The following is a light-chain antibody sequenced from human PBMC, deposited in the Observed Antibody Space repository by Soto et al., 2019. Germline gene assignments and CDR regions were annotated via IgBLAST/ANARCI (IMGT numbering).Light chain of an antibody. CDR2: GVS. V-gene: IGKV3-20*01. CDR1: QSVSSGY. CDR3: QQYGSSPLT. Sequence: DIVLTQSPGTVSLSPGERATLSCRASQSVSSGYLAWYQQKPGQAPRLLIYGVSSRATGIPDRFSGSGSGTDFTLTISRLEPEDFAVYYCQQYGSSPLTFGQGTKVELK. J-gene: IGKJ1*01.